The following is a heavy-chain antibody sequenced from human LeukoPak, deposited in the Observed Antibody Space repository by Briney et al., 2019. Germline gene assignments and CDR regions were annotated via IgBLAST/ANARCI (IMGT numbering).Heavy chain of an antibody. D-gene: IGHD2-2*03. CDR1: GGSISSGGYY. Sequence: SETLSLTCTVSGGSISSGGYYWGWIRQSPGKGLEWIGHINYSGFTYYSPSLKSRVTLSVDTSKNQVSLKLSPVTAADTATYYCARHRNGSFYYYYMDVWGEGTTVTVSS. J-gene: IGHJ6*03. CDR3: ARHRNGSFYYYYMDV. V-gene: IGHV4-39*01. CDR2: INYSGFT.